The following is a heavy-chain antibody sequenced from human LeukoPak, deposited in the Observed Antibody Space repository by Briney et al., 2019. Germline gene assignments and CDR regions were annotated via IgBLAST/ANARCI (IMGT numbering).Heavy chain of an antibody. Sequence: GGSQRLSCAASGFTFSSYSMNWVRQAPGKGLEWVSYISTSSSIIYYADSVKGRFTISRDNAKNSLYLQMNSLRAEDTALYYCARGTYYFDYWGQGTLVTVSS. CDR3: ARGTYYFDY. CDR2: ISTSSSII. CDR1: GFTFSSYS. D-gene: IGHD1/OR15-1a*01. V-gene: IGHV3-48*01. J-gene: IGHJ4*02.